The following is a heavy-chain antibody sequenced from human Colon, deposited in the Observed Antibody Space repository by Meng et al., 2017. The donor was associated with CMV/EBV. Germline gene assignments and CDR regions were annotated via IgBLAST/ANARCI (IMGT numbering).Heavy chain of an antibody. CDR3: ARTRYGSYIDN. J-gene: IGHJ4*02. Sequence: GGSLRLSCVGSGFTFSNFAMHWVRQAPDKGLEYVSGISSSGRITYYADSVKGRFTVSRDTSKNTLYLHMGSLRPEDMALYHCARTRYGSYIDNWGQGTLVTVSS. D-gene: IGHD5-24*01. V-gene: IGHV3-64*02. CDR2: ISSSGRIT. CDR1: GFTFSNFA.